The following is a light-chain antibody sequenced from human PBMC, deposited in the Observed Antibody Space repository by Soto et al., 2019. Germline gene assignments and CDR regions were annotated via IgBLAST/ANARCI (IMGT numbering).Light chain of an antibody. Sequence: QSVLTQPPSASGTPGQRVTISCSGSSSNIGSNYVYWYQQLPGTAPKLLIYSNNQRPSGVPDRFSGSKSDTSASLAISGLRYEDEADYYCSAWDESLSGLYVFGTGTKLTVL. CDR1: SSNIGSNY. CDR3: SAWDESLSGLYV. CDR2: SNN. J-gene: IGLJ1*01. V-gene: IGLV1-47*02.